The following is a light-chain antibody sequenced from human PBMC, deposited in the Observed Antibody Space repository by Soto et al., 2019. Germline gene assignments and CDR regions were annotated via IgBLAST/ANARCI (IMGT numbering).Light chain of an antibody. CDR1: QTISGW. J-gene: IGKJ1*01. CDR2: DAS. V-gene: IGKV1-5*01. Sequence: DIQMTQSPSTLSASVGDGVTITCRASQTISGWLAWYQQRPGKAPKLLISDASSLRSGVPSRFSGSGSGTEFTLTISSLQPDDFGSYYCQQYTSDPWTLGHGTKVE. CDR3: QQYTSDPWT.